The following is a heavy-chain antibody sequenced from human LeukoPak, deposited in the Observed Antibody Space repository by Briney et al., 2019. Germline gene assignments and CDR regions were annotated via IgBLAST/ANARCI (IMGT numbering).Heavy chain of an antibody. CDR1: GFTFSSYA. D-gene: IGHD6-6*01. CDR3: ARAQTSSSSFDC. Sequence: RPGGSLRLSCAASGFTFSSYAMSWVRQAPGKGLEWVSGINWNGGSTAYADSVKGRFTISRDNAKKSLYLQMSSLRAEDTALYYCARAQTSSSSFDCWGQGTLVTVSS. CDR2: INWNGGST. J-gene: IGHJ4*02. V-gene: IGHV3-20*04.